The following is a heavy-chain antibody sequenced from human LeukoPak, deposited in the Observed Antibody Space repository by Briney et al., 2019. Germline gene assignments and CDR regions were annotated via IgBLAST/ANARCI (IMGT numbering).Heavy chain of an antibody. Sequence: SETLSLTCTVSGGSISSHYWSWIRQPPGKGLEWIGYIYYSGSTNYNPSLKSRVTISVDTSKNQFSLKLSSVTAADTAVYYCARLNYGYYYYMDVWGKGTTVTVSS. D-gene: IGHD1-7*01. CDR2: IYYSGST. CDR3: ARLNYGYYYYMDV. CDR1: GGSISSHY. J-gene: IGHJ6*03. V-gene: IGHV4-59*11.